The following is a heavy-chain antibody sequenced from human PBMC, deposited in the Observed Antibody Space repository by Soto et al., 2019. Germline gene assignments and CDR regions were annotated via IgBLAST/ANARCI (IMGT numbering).Heavy chain of an antibody. V-gene: IGHV3-7*03. Sequence: GGSLRLSCAASGFTFRSSEMNWVRQAPGKGLEWVGNIKHDTSEAHYADSVKGRFTITRDNIKNFLFLQMNGLRADDTASYYCARDGLLFSGPYRPSRFDYWGLGTLVTVSS. CDR1: GFTFRSSE. CDR3: ARDGLLFSGPYRPSRFDY. CDR2: IKHDTSEA. J-gene: IGHJ4*02. D-gene: IGHD3-16*02.